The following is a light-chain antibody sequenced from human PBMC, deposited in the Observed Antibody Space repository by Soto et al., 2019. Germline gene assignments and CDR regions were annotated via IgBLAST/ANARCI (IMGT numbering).Light chain of an antibody. CDR2: GAS. CDR3: QQYNNWPTIT. CDR1: QSFSSSY. Sequence: IVLRHSPCSLSCHPGERASLSCRAIQSFSSSYLAWYQQKPGQSPRLLIYGASTRATGIPARFSGSGSGTEFTLTISSLQSEDFAVYYCQQYNNWPTITFGQGTRLEIK. J-gene: IGKJ5*01. V-gene: IGKV3-15*01.